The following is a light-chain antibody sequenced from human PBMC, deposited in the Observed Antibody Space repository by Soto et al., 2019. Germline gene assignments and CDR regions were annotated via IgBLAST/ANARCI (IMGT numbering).Light chain of an antibody. Sequence: QAVVTQPPSVSGAPGQRVTISCTGTNSNIGAAYNVHWYQQLPGTAPKLLIYANNNRPSGVPDRFSGSNSDTSASLAITGFQAEDEADYYCQSYDSSLSGWVFGGGTKLTVL. V-gene: IGLV1-40*01. CDR1: NSNIGAAYN. CDR3: QSYDSSLSGWV. J-gene: IGLJ3*02. CDR2: ANN.